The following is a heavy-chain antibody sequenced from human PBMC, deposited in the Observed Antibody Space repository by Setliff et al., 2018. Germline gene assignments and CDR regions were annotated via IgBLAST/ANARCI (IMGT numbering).Heavy chain of an antibody. V-gene: IGHV1-18*04. CDR3: ARSPPNRGSGSGWYGDF. CDR2: ISPYNGDT. D-gene: IGHD6-19*01. Sequence: SCKASGYSFTSYGITLVRQAPGQGLEWMGWISPYNGDTRFQQKFQGRGTVTTDTPTSTGYLDLRSLTSDDTAVYYCARSPPNRGSGSGWYGDFWGQGTLVTVSS. CDR1: GYSFTSYG. J-gene: IGHJ4*02.